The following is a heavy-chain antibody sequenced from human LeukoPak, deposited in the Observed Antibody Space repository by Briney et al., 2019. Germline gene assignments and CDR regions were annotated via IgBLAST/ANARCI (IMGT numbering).Heavy chain of an antibody. CDR2: ISSSSSTI. Sequence: GGSLRLSCAASGFTFSSYSMNWVRQAPGKGLERGSYISSSSSTIYYADSVKGRFTISRDNAKNPLYLQMNSLRAEDTAVYYCARDGRRSSSWRVYYYYYYYMDVWGKGTTVTVSS. CDR3: ARDGRRSSSWRVYYYYYYYMDV. V-gene: IGHV3-48*01. J-gene: IGHJ6*03. CDR1: GFTFSSYS. D-gene: IGHD6-13*01.